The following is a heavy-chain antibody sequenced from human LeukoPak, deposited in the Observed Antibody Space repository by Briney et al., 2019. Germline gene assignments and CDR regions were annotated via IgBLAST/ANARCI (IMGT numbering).Heavy chain of an antibody. D-gene: IGHD2-2*01. Sequence: ASVKVSCKASGYTFTSYYMHWVRQAPGQGLEWMGIINPSGGSTSYAQKFQGRVTMTRDMSTSTVYMELSSLRPEDTAVYYCASSSTSPYYFDYWGQGTLVTVSS. CDR1: GYTFTSYY. CDR3: ASSSTSPYYFDY. CDR2: INPSGGST. V-gene: IGHV1-46*01. J-gene: IGHJ4*02.